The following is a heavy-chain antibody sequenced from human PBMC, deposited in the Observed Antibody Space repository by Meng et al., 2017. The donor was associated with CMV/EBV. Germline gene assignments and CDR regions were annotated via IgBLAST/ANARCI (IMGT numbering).Heavy chain of an antibody. Sequence: SSVNVSCKISGGTFNTYAITWVRQAPGQGFELMGLTIPLLDSPTYAQKFRGRVSITTDESTSTVAMESTSLTSEDTAVYYCARDGPGGGNYFLYWGQGTLVTVSS. J-gene: IGHJ4*02. V-gene: IGHV1-69*05. CDR3: ARDGPGGGNYFLY. CDR1: GGTFNTYA. D-gene: IGHD1-26*01. CDR2: TIPLLDSP.